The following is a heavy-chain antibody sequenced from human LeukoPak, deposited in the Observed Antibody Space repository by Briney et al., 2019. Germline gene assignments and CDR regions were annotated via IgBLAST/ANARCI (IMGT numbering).Heavy chain of an antibody. V-gene: IGHV4-59*01. CDR1: GGSISTYF. CDR3: ARVSRGNSVGGDY. J-gene: IGHJ4*02. CDR2: IYYSGST. Sequence: PSETLSLTCTVAGGSISTYFWSWIRQPPGKGLEGIGYIYYSGSTNYNPSLKSRVTISLDTSKNQFSLKLSSVTAADTAMYYCARVSRGNSVGGDYWGQGTLVTVSS. D-gene: IGHD4-23*01.